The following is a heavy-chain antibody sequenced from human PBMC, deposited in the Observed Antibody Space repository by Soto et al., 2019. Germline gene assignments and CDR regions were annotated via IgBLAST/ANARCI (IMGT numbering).Heavy chain of an antibody. CDR3: ARGFPLWFDP. CDR2: IKPTGGET. V-gene: IGHV1-46*01. CDR1: GYTFTNYY. J-gene: IGHJ5*02. D-gene: IGHD3-16*02. Sequence: GXSVKVSCKASGYTFTNYYMHWVRQAPGKGLERMGIIKPTGGETTYAQKFLGRATMTRDTSTGTLYMELSSLRSEDTAVYYCARGFPLWFDPWGQGTLVTVSS.